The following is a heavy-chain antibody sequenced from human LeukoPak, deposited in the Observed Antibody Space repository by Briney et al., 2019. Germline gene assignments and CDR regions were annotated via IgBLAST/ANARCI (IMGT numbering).Heavy chain of an antibody. D-gene: IGHD3-9*01. V-gene: IGHV3-23*01. CDR3: AKGGVFDWLLDY. Sequence: GGSLRLSCAASGFTFSSYGMSWVRQAPGKGLEWVSAISGSGGSTYYADSVKGRFTISRDNSKNTLYLQMNSLRAEDTAVYYCAKGGVFDWLLDYWGQGTLVTVSS. J-gene: IGHJ4*02. CDR1: GFTFSSYG. CDR2: ISGSGGST.